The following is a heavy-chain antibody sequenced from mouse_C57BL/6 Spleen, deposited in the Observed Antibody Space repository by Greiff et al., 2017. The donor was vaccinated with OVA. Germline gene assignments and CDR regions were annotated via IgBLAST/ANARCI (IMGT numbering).Heavy chain of an antibody. V-gene: IGHV1-69*01. CDR1: GYTFTSYW. CDR3: ARSSYGSSSYWYFDV. Sequence: VQLQQPGAELVMPGASVKLSCKASGYTFTSYWMHWVKQRPGQGLEWIGEIDPSDSYTNYNQKFKGKSTLTVDKSSSTAYMQLSSLTSEDSAVYYCARSSYGSSSYWYFDVWGTGTTVTVSS. CDR2: IDPSDSYT. D-gene: IGHD1-1*01. J-gene: IGHJ1*03.